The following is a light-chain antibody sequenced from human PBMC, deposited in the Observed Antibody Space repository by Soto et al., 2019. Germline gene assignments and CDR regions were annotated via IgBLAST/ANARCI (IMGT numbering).Light chain of an antibody. J-gene: IGLJ1*01. Sequence: QSLLTQPSSVSGSPGQSNTISCTGTISDVGGYNYVSWYQQHPGKAPKLMIYEVMNRPSGVSHRFSGSKSANTASLTISGLQAEDEADYYCSSYTSSSPYVFGTGTTVTV. CDR2: EVM. CDR3: SSYTSSSPYV. CDR1: ISDVGGYNY. V-gene: IGLV2-14*01.